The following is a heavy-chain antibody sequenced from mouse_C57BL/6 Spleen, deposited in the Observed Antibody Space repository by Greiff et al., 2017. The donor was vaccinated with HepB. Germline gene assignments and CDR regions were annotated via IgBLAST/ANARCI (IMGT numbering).Heavy chain of an antibody. V-gene: IGHV5-6*01. CDR3: AREGDYAMDY. CDR1: GFTFSSYG. Sequence: EVQVVESGGDLVKPGGSLKLSCAASGFTFSSYGMSWVRQTPDKRLEWVATISSGGSYTYYPDSVKGRFTISRDNAKNNLYLQMSSLKSEDTAMYYCAREGDYAMDYWGQGTSVTVSS. J-gene: IGHJ4*01. CDR2: ISSGGSYT.